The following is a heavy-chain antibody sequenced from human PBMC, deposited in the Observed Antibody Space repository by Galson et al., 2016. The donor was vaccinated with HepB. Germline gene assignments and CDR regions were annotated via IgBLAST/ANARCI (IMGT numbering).Heavy chain of an antibody. V-gene: IGHV4-31*03. CDR1: GGSVGSKGCF. CDR3: ARDRYLDSSGHNYLDP. D-gene: IGHD3-22*01. J-gene: IGHJ5*02. Sequence: LSLTCSVSGGSVGSKGCFWTWIRQHPGKGLEWIGYIYYTGNTYYNPSLKSRLDMSVDTSKNQVSLRLSSVTVADTAVYYCARDRYLDSSGHNYLDPWGQGTLVTVSS. CDR2: IYYTGNT.